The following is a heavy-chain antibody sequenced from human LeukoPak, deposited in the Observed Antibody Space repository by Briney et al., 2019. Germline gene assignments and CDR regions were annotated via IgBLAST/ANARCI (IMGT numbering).Heavy chain of an antibody. CDR1: GYTFASYG. Sequence: ASVKVSCKASGYTFASYGISWVRQAPGQGLEWMGWISAYNSNTNYAQKFQGRVTMTRDTSISTAYMELSRLRSDDTAVYYCARSYYDFWSGYRGYFDYWGQGTLVTVSS. CDR2: ISAYNSNT. D-gene: IGHD3-3*01. CDR3: ARSYYDFWSGYRGYFDY. V-gene: IGHV1-18*01. J-gene: IGHJ4*02.